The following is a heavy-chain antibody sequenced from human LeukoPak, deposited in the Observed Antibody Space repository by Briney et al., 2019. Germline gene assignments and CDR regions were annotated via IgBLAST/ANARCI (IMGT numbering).Heavy chain of an antibody. J-gene: IGHJ4*02. V-gene: IGHV4-31*02. CDR1: GGSVSRGGYY. Sequence: SETLSLTWTVSGGSVSRGGYYWNWIRQHPGKGLEWIGFTSYSEGTYYNPSLMSRITISVDRSQNQFSLKMRDVTAADTAVYFCATADWESFYFDSWGQGALVAVSS. CDR3: ATADWESFYFDS. CDR2: TSYSEGT. D-gene: IGHD1-26*01.